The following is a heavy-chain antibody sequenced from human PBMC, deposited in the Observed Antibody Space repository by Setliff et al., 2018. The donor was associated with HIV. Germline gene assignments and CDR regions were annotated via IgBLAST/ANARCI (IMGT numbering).Heavy chain of an antibody. CDR3: ARDYDILTGYYRGSATGYFDY. D-gene: IGHD3-9*01. CDR2: INAGNGNT. Sequence: ASVKVSCKASGYTFTSYAMHWVRQAPGQRLEWMGWINAGNGNTKYSQKFQGRVTITRDTSASTAYMELSSLRSEDTAVYYCARDYDILTGYYRGSATGYFDYWGQETLVTVSS. CDR1: GYTFTSYA. J-gene: IGHJ4*02. V-gene: IGHV1-3*01.